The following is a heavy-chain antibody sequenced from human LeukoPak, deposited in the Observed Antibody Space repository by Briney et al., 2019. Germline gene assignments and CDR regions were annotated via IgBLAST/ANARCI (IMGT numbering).Heavy chain of an antibody. CDR2: IGSSGSRK. CDR3: ARDPGAGDPFDI. Sequence: GGSLRLSCAASGFTFSSYWMSWVRQAPGKGLEWVAYIGSSGSRKYYVDSVEGRFTISRDNAKNSVYLQMNSLRADDTAVYYCARDPGAGDPFDIWGQGTMVTV. CDR1: GFTFSSYW. D-gene: IGHD4/OR15-4a*01. J-gene: IGHJ3*02. V-gene: IGHV3-7*01.